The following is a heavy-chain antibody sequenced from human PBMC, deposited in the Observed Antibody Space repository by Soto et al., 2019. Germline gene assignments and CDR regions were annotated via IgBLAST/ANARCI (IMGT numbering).Heavy chain of an antibody. V-gene: IGHV4-34*01. CDR3: ARGAQTSGSYYFVFDY. J-gene: IGHJ4*02. Sequence: SETLSLTCAVYGGSFSGYYWSWIRQPPGKGLEWIGEINHSGSTNYNPSLKSRVTISVDTSKNQFSLKLSSVTAADTAVYYCARGAQTSGSYYFVFDYWGQGTLVTVSS. CDR1: GGSFSGYY. D-gene: IGHD3-10*01. CDR2: INHSGST.